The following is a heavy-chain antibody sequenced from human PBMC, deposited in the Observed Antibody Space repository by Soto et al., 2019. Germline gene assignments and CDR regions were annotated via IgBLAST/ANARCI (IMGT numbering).Heavy chain of an antibody. V-gene: IGHV3-33*01. CDR2: LWADGRTK. J-gene: IGHJ4*02. CDR1: GFTLSRSG. CDR3: ARDQGNSPFDY. D-gene: IGHD1-26*01. Sequence: SLRLSCAASGFTLSRSGMHWVRQAPGKGLEWVAVLWADGRTKDYADYVKGRFTISRDNSKNTVFLQMNSLRAEDTALYYCARDQGNSPFDYWGQGTLVTVSS.